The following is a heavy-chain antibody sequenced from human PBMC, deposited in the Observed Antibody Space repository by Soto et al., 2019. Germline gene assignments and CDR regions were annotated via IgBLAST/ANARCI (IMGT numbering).Heavy chain of an antibody. CDR2: IKTKREGGPT. CDR3: TTGSVEGV. J-gene: IGHJ6*02. CDR1: GLPISNAW. V-gene: IGHV3-15*07. Sequence: EVQLVESGGGFIQPGGSLRLSCAASGLPISNAWMNWVRQAPGKGLEWVGRIKTKREGGPTDYAAAVKGRFTVSRDESKNTLYLQMNSLKTEDTAVYYCTTGSVEGVWGQGTTVTVSS.